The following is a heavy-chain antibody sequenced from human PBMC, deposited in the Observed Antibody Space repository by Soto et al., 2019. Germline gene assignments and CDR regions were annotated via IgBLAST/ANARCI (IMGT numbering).Heavy chain of an antibody. CDR3: ARENWYSLDV. V-gene: IGHV3-15*07. CDR2: IKSKTDGGTT. J-gene: IGHJ6*02. Sequence: GGSLRLSCAASGFTFSNAWMNWVRQAPWKGLEWVGRIKSKTDGGTTDYAAPVRGRFTMSRDNAKNTLYLQMNSLTNEDTGLYYCARENWYSLDVWGQGTTVTVSS. CDR1: GFTFSNAW.